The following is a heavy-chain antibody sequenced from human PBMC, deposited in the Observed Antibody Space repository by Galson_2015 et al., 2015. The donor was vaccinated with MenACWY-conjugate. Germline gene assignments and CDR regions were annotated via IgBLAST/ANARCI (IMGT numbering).Heavy chain of an antibody. J-gene: IGHJ4*02. CDR3: ARGPITMIVEPYFDY. V-gene: IGHV4-4*02. Sequence: SETLSLTCAVSGGSISSSNWWSWVRQPPGKGLEWIGEIYHSGSTNYNPSLKSRVTISVDKSKNQFSLKLSSVTAADTAVYYCARGPITMIVEPYFDYWGQGTLVTVSS. D-gene: IGHD3-22*01. CDR1: GGSISSSNW. CDR2: IYHSGST.